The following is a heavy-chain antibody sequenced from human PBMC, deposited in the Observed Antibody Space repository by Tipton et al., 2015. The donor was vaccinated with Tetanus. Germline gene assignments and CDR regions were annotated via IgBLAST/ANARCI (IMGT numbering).Heavy chain of an antibody. V-gene: IGHV4-39*01. CDR2: IYYSGTT. CDR1: GGSISSGTYY. Sequence: TLSLTCSLSGGSISSGTYYWGWIRQPPGKGLEWIGNIYYSGTTYYTSSLKSRVTISLDPSKNHFSLKMTSVTAADTAVYYCARQADNWPDPWGPGILVTVSS. D-gene: IGHD1-20*01. J-gene: IGHJ5*02. CDR3: ARQADNWPDP.